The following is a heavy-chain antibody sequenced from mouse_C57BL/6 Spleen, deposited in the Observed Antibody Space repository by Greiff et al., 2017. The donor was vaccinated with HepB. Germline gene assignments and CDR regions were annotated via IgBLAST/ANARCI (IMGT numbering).Heavy chain of an antibody. Sequence: VQLQQPGAELVMPGASVKLSCKASGYTFTSYWMHWVKQRPGQGLEWIGEIDPSDSYTNYNQKFKGKSTLTVDKSSSTAYMQLSSLPSEDSAVYYCVRDYSNPFYAMDYWGQGTSVTVSS. CDR2: IDPSDSYT. V-gene: IGHV1-69*01. CDR3: VRDYSNPFYAMDY. CDR1: GYTFTSYW. J-gene: IGHJ4*01. D-gene: IGHD2-5*01.